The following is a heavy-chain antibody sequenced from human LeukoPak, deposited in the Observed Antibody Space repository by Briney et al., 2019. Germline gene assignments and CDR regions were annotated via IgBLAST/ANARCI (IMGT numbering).Heavy chain of an antibody. CDR3: ARRAGAYSHPYDY. Sequence: GGSLRLSCAASGFSFRSHGMNWVRQAPGKGLEWVSFIYSGGSTHYSDSVKGRFTISRDNSKNTLYLQMNSLRAEDTAVYYCARRAGAYSHPYDYWGQGTLVTVSS. D-gene: IGHD4/OR15-4a*01. CDR2: IYSGGST. V-gene: IGHV3-53*01. CDR1: GFSFRSHG. J-gene: IGHJ4*02.